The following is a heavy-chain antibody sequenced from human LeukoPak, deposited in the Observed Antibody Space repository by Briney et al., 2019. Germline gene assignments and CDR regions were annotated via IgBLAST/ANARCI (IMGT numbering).Heavy chain of an antibody. CDR2: INHSGST. CDR1: GGSFSGYY. J-gene: IGHJ5*02. CDR3: ARGRFWSGYYIPNWFDP. V-gene: IGHV4-34*01. D-gene: IGHD3-3*01. Sequence: PSETLSLTCAVYGGSFSGYYWSWIRQPPGKGLEWIGEINHSGSTNYNPSLKSRVTISVDTSKNQFSLKLSSVTAADTAVYYCARGRFWSGYYIPNWFDPWGQGTLVTVSS.